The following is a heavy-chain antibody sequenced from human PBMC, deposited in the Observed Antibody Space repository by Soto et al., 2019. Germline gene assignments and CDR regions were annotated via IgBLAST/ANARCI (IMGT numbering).Heavy chain of an antibody. J-gene: IGHJ4*02. Sequence: QVQLVQSGAEVKKPGSSVKVSCKASGGTFSSYAISWVRRPPGQGLGWMGGITPIFGTANYAQKFQGRVTITADESTSTAYMELSSLRSEDTAVYYCARVRVRFLEWLGSEGWGQGTLVTVSS. V-gene: IGHV1-69*12. CDR3: ARVRVRFLEWLGSEG. D-gene: IGHD3-3*01. CDR1: GGTFSSYA. CDR2: ITPIFGTA.